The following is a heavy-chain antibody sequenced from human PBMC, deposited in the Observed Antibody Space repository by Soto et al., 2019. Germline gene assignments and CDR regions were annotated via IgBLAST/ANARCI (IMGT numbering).Heavy chain of an antibody. V-gene: IGHV4-4*07. CDR2: IHSSGST. D-gene: IGHD6-13*01. CDR3: ARDQGVAAAGITWFDP. Sequence: LSLTCTVSGASMNSYHWSWVRQPAGKGLEWIGHIHSSGSTNYNPSLKSRVTMSVDTSKNQFSLRLMSLTAADTAVYYCARDQGVAAAGITWFDPWGQGSLVTVSS. J-gene: IGHJ5*02. CDR1: GASMNSYH.